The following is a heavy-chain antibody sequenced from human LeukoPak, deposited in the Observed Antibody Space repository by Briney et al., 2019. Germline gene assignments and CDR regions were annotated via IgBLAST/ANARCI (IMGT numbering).Heavy chain of an antibody. CDR3: ARETEYYFDY. CDR1: GFTFDDYA. CDR2: ISWNSGSI. Sequence: QPGRSLRLSCAASGFTFDDYAMHWVRQAPGKGLEWVSGISWNSGSIGYADSVKGRFTISRDNAKNSLYLQMNSLRAEDTAVYYCARETEYYFDYWGQGTLVTVSS. D-gene: IGHD1-1*01. J-gene: IGHJ4*02. V-gene: IGHV3-9*01.